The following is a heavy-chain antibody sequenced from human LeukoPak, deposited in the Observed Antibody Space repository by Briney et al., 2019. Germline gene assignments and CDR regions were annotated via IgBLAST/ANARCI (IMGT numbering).Heavy chain of an antibody. CDR3: ARHVRDYDSSGYYYSRRSGRGFDY. CDR2: INHSGST. D-gene: IGHD3-22*01. Sequence: SETLSLTCAVYGGSFSGYYWSWIRQPPGKGLEWIGEINHSGSTNYNPSLKSRVTISVDTSKNQFSLKLSSVTAADTAVYYCARHVRDYDSSGYYYSRRSGRGFDYWGQGTLVTVSS. CDR1: GGSFSGYY. V-gene: IGHV4-34*01. J-gene: IGHJ4*02.